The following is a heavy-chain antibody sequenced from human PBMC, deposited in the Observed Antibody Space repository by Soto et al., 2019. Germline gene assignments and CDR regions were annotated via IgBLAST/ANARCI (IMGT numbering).Heavy chain of an antibody. CDR3: ARGPGDYYDFWSGPGWFDP. V-gene: IGHV3-48*03. CDR1: GPTSISYE. CDR2: ISTSGTTI. D-gene: IGHD3-3*01. J-gene: IGHJ5*02. Sequence: ALRPSCADTGPTSISYEMKWVSQVPGKVLEWVSYISTSGTTIYYAGSVKGRYTITRDNYKNSLYLQMNSLGAEDTAVYYCARGPGDYYDFWSGPGWFDPWGQGTPVTVSS.